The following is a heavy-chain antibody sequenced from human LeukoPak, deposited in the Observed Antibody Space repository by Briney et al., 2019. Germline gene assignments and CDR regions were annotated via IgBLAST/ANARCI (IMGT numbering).Heavy chain of an antibody. V-gene: IGHV3-9*03. Sequence: GGSLRLSCAASGFTFDDYAMHWVRQAPGKGLEWVSGISWNSGSIGYADSVKGRFTISRDNAKNSLYLQMNSLRAEDMALYYCAKDNDSSGSDAFDIWGQGTMVTVSS. CDR1: GFTFDDYA. D-gene: IGHD6-19*01. J-gene: IGHJ3*02. CDR3: AKDNDSSGSDAFDI. CDR2: ISWNSGSI.